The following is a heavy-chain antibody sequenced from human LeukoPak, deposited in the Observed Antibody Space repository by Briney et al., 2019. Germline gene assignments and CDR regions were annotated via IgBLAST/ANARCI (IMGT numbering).Heavy chain of an antibody. CDR3: ARDSRFGPSDY. V-gene: IGHV1-18*01. J-gene: IGHJ4*02. CDR1: GYTFTSFG. CDR2: ISAYNGNT. D-gene: IGHD3-16*01. Sequence: ASVKVSCKASGYTFTSFGISWVRQAPGQGLEWMGWISAYNGNTNYAQKLQGRVTVTTDTSTSTAYMELRSLRSDDTAVYYCARDSRFGPSDYWGQGTLVTVSS.